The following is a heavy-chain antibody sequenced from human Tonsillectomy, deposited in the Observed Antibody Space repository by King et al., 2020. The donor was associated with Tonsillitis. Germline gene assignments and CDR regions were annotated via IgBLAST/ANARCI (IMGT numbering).Heavy chain of an antibody. J-gene: IGHJ6*02. CDR1: GHNFTNFW. D-gene: IGHD5-24*01. CDR2: IYPGDSDT. CDR3: VRRDKWLQFGDDYGMDV. V-gene: IGHV5-51*01. Sequence: VQLVESGAEVKKPGESLKISCEGSGHNFTNFWIGWVRQMPGKGLEWMGIIYPGDSDTRYSPSFQGQVTISADKSISTAYLQWSSLKAPDTAMYYCVRRDKWLQFGDDYGMDVWGQGTTVTVSS.